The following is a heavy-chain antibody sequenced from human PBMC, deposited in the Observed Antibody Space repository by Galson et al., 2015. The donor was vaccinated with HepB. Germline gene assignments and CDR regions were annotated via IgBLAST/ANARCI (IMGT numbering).Heavy chain of an antibody. D-gene: IGHD5-12*01. V-gene: IGHV3-30*18. CDR1: GFIFSSYG. J-gene: IGHJ4*02. Sequence: SLRLSCAASGFIFSSYGMQWVRQAPGKGLEWVAVISNDGSNKYYADSMKGRFTISRDNSKNTLYLQMNSLRAEDTAVCYCAKDWLRFSAPRNAFIDYWGQGTLVTVSS. CDR2: ISNDGSNK. CDR3: AKDWLRFSAPRNAFIDY.